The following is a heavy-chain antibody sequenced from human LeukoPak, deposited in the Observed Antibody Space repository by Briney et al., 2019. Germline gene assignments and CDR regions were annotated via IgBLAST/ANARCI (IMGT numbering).Heavy chain of an antibody. V-gene: IGHV3-74*01. J-gene: IGHJ4*02. CDR1: GFTFSNYW. CDR2: ISTDGSQT. Sequence: GGSLRLSCEASGFTFSNYWMHWVRQAPGKGLMWVSQISTDGSQTFYADSVKGRFTISRDNAKNTLFLQMDSLRPEDTAVYYCVRRLRSADFWGQGTLVTVSS. CDR3: VRRLRSADF.